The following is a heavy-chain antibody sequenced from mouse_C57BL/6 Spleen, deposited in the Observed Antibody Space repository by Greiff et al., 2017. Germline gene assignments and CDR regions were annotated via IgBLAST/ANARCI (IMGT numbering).Heavy chain of an antibody. CDR3: ARSNYYSNYGAMDY. CDR2: IHPNSGST. D-gene: IGHD2-5*01. CDR1: GYTFTSYW. V-gene: IGHV1-64*01. Sequence: VQLQQPGAELVKPGASVKLSCKASGYTFTSYWMHWVKQRPGQGLEWIGMIHPNSGSTNYNEKFKSKATLTVDKSSSTSYMQLSSLTSEDSAVYYCARSNYYSNYGAMDYWGQGTSVTVSS. J-gene: IGHJ4*01.